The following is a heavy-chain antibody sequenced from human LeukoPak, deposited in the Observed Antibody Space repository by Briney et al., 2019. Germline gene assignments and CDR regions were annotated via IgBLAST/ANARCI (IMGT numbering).Heavy chain of an antibody. CDR3: VSDAPGIFP. J-gene: IGHJ5*02. CDR2: IGYDGSYK. CDR1: GFTFSSYG. D-gene: IGHD3-9*01. Sequence: GGSLRLSCAASGFTFSSYGMHWVRQAPGKGLEWVAVIGYDGSYKYYAESVKGRFTISTDNSKNRLYLQMNSLRAEDTAVYYCVSDAPGIFPWGQGTLVSVPS. V-gene: IGHV3-33*01.